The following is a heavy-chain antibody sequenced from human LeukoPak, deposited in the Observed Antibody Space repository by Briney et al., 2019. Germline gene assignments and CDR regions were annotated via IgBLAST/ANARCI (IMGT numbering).Heavy chain of an antibody. V-gene: IGHV3-30*04. CDR2: ISYDGSNK. J-gene: IGHJ6*02. Sequence: PGGSLRLSCAASGFTFSSYAMHWVRQAPGKGLEWVAVISYDGSNKYYADSVKGRFTISRDNSKNTLYPQMNSLRAEDTAVYYCARDLGPWGYYYYGMDVWGQGTTVTVSS. CDR3: ARDLGPWGYYYYGMDV. CDR1: GFTFSSYA. D-gene: IGHD7-27*01.